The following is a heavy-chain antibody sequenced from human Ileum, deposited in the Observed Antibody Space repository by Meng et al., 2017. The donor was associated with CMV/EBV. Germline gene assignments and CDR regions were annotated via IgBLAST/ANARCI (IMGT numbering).Heavy chain of an antibody. D-gene: IGHD2-2*01. CDR1: GFTFSSYA. V-gene: IGHV3-23*03. J-gene: IGHJ6*02. CDR3: ARDAPYCSSTSHDRVFACYYGMDV. Sequence: GGSLRLSCAASGFTFSSYAMAWVRQAPGKGLEWVSVIYSGGDSTYYADSVKGRFTISRDNAKNSLYLQMNSLRAEDTAVYYCARDAPYCSSTSHDRVFACYYGMDVWGQGTTVTVSS. CDR2: IYSGGDST.